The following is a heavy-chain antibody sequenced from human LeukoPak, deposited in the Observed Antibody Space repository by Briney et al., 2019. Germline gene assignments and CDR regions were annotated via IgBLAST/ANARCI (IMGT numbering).Heavy chain of an antibody. D-gene: IGHD6-13*01. CDR3: ANSDPVDEQLFDY. V-gene: IGHV3-21*01. Sequence: GGSLRLSCAASGFTFSSYSMNWVRQAPGKGLEWVSSISSSSSYIYYADSVKGRFTISRDNSKNTLYLQMNSLRAEDTAVYYCANSDPVDEQLFDYRGQGTLVTVSS. J-gene: IGHJ4*02. CDR1: GFTFSSYS. CDR2: ISSSSSYI.